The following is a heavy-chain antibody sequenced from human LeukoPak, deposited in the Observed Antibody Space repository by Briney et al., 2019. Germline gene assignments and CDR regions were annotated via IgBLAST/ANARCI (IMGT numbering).Heavy chain of an antibody. J-gene: IGHJ4*02. D-gene: IGHD2-15*01. CDR1: GFTFSSYW. Sequence: GGSLRLSCAASGFTFSSYWMSWVRQAPGKGLEWVANIKQDGSEKYYVDSVKGRFTISRDNSKNTLYLQMNSLRAEDTAVYYCANTRKRYCSGANCYSGILVYFDYWGQGTLVTVSS. V-gene: IGHV3-7*01. CDR3: ANTRKRYCSGANCYSGILVYFDY. CDR2: IKQDGSEK.